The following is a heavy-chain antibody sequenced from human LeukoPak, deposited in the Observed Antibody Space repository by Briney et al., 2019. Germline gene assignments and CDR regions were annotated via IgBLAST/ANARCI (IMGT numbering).Heavy chain of an antibody. CDR1: GYTFTDYY. Sequence: ASVKVSCKASGYTFTDYYIHWVRQAPGQGPEWMGWIKANSGDTNYAQKFQGRVTLTRDTSINTAYMEVNRLRSDDTAVYCCGRVTIFSHSHYYGMDVWGQGTAVTVSS. CDR3: GRVTIFSHSHYYGMDV. J-gene: IGHJ6*02. D-gene: IGHD3-3*01. CDR2: IKANSGDT. V-gene: IGHV1-2*02.